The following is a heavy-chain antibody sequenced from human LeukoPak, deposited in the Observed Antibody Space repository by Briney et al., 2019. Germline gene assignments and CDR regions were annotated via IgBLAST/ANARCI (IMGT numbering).Heavy chain of an antibody. J-gene: IGHJ4*02. CDR3: ARDVSRGYMDY. V-gene: IGHV1-18*01. CDR2: ISVSSGTT. Sequence: ASVKVSCKASGYTFSDYGVTWVRQAPGQGLEWMGWISVSSGTTTFAQNFQDRVTLTTDAPTNTAYMELRTLRSDDTAVYYCARDVSRGYMDYWGQGTLVTVAS. CDR1: GYTFSDYG.